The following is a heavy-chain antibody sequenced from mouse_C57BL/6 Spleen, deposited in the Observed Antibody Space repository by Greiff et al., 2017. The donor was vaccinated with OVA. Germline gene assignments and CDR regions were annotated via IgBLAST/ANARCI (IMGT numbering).Heavy chain of an antibody. CDR2: IDPETGGT. V-gene: IGHV1-15*01. J-gene: IGHJ4*01. Sequence: QVQLKESGAELVRPGASVTLSCKASGYTFTDYEMHWVKQTPVHGLEWIGAIDPETGGTAYNQKFKGKAILTADKSSSTAYMELRSLASEDSAVYYCTTKGGAVAPMDYWGKGTSVTVSS. CDR1: GYTFTDYE. D-gene: IGHD1-1*01. CDR3: TTKGGAVAPMDY.